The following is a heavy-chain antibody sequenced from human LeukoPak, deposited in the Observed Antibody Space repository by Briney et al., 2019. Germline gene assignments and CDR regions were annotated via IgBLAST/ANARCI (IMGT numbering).Heavy chain of an antibody. CDR1: GGTFSSYA. CDR2: IIPIFGTA. J-gene: IGHJ6*04. V-gene: IGHV1-69*06. D-gene: IGHD3-10*01. Sequence: ASVKVSCKASGGTFSSYAISWVRQAPGQGLEWMGGIIPIFGTANYAQKFQGRVTITADKSTSAAYMELSSLRSEDTAVYYCARELTHTLWFGESIPPGYYGMDVWGKGTTVTVSS. CDR3: ARELTHTLWFGESIPPGYYGMDV.